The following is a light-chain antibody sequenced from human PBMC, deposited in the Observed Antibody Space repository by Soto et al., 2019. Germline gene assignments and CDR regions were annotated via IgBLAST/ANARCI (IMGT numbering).Light chain of an antibody. J-gene: IGLJ2*01. V-gene: IGLV3-9*01. CDR1: DIGSTN. Sequence: SYELTQSLSVSVALGQTAKITCGGNDIGSTNVHWYQQKSGQAPVLVIYRDAIRPSGIPERFSGSNSGNTATLTIGRAQAGDEAHYYCQVWHSSTVVFGGGTKLTVL. CDR3: QVWHSSTVV. CDR2: RDA.